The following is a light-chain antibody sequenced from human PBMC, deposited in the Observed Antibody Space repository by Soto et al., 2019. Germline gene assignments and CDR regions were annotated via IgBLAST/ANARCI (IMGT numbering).Light chain of an antibody. CDR3: QSYYSNNVI. J-gene: IGLJ2*01. Sequence: NFMLTQPHSVSESPGKTVSISCTRSSGSIGNNYVQWFQQRPGSAPITLIYKDDQRPSGVPDRFSGSIDDSSNSASLTISGLKTEDEAEYFCQSYYSNNVIFGGGTKLTVL. CDR1: SGSIGNNY. V-gene: IGLV6-57*04. CDR2: KDD.